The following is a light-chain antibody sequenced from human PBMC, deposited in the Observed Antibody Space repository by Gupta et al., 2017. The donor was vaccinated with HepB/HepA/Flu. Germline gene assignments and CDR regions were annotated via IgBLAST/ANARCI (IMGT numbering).Light chain of an antibody. CDR1: QGIGND. CDR2: TAY. CDR3: LHYQSYNRH. V-gene: IGKV1-17*01. J-gene: IGKJ1*01. Sequence: DIQMTHSLSSLSASVGDRVTITRRASQGIGNDLGWYQQNPEKAPKRLIHTAYILQSGVPARLSGSRSGTECTQTISSLHPEDFATYDSLHYQSYNRHFGQGTRVEIK.